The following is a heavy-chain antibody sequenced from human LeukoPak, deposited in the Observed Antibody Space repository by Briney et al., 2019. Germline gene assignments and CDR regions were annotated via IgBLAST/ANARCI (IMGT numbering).Heavy chain of an antibody. V-gene: IGHV3-9*01. CDR1: GFTFDDYA. CDR2: ISWNSGSI. CDR3: AKDYDYVWGGY. J-gene: IGHJ4*02. Sequence: GGSLRLSCAASGFTFDDYAMHWVRQAPGKGLEWVSGISWNSGSIGYADSVKGRFTISRDNSKNTLYLQMNSLRAEDTAVYYCAKDYDYVWGGYWGQGTLVTVSS. D-gene: IGHD3-16*01.